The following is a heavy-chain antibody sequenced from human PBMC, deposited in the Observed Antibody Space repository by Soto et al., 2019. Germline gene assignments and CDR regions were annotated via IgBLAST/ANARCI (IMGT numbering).Heavy chain of an antibody. D-gene: IGHD3-3*01. V-gene: IGHV1-69*02. CDR1: GGTFSSYT. CDR3: ARARYYDFWSGYRTVYYFDY. CDR2: IIPILGIA. J-gene: IGHJ4*02. Sequence: QVQLVQSGAEVKKPGSSVKVSCKASGGTFSSYTISWVRQAPGQGLEWMGRIIPILGIANYAQKFQGRVTITADKSTSTDYMELSSLRSEETAVYYCARARYYDFWSGYRTVYYFDYWGQGTLVTVSS.